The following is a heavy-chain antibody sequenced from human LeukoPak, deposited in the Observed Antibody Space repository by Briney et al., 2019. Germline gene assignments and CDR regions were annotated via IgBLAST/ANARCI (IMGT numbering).Heavy chain of an antibody. J-gene: IGHJ3*02. Sequence: PSETLSLTCTVSGGSISSSSYYWGWIRQPPGKGLEWIGYIYYSGSTYYNPSLKSRVTISVDTSKNQFSLKLSSVTAADTAVYYCARDQNHDAFDIWGQGTMVTVSS. CDR2: IYYSGST. CDR3: ARDQNHDAFDI. CDR1: GGSISSSSYY. V-gene: IGHV4-30-4*08.